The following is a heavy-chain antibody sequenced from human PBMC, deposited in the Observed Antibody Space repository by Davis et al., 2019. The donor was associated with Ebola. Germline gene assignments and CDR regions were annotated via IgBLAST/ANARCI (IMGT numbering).Heavy chain of an antibody. Sequence: GESLKISCAASGFTFSGSAMHWVCQASGKGLVWVGRIRSKANSYSTAYAASVKGRFTISRDDSKNTAYLQMNSLKTEDTAVYYCTTTTSSFDYWGQGTLVTVSS. D-gene: IGHD6-6*01. CDR2: IRSKANSYST. V-gene: IGHV3-73*01. CDR1: GFTFSGSA. CDR3: TTTTSSFDY. J-gene: IGHJ4*02.